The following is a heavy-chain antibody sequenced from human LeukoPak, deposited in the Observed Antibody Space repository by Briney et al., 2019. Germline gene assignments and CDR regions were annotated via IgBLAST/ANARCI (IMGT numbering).Heavy chain of an antibody. Sequence: PSETLSLTCTVSGGSISSSSYYWGWIRQPPGKGLEWIGSIYYSGSTYYNPSLKSRVTISVDTSKNQFSLKLSSVTAADTAVYYCARDRRDRVNWFDPWGQGTLVTVSS. J-gene: IGHJ5*02. V-gene: IGHV4-39*07. CDR3: ARDRRDRVNWFDP. D-gene: IGHD3-10*01. CDR1: GGSISSSSYY. CDR2: IYYSGST.